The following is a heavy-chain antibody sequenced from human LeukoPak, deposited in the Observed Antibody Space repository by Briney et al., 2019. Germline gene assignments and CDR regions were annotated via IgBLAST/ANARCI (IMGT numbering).Heavy chain of an antibody. Sequence: GGSLRLSCAASGFTYTNYAMNWVRQAPEKGLEWVSVISGSGRSTYYADSVKGRFTISRDNAKNSLYLQMNSLRVEDTAVYYCARGRDGYTLIDAFDIWGQGTMVTVSS. V-gene: IGHV3-23*01. CDR3: ARGRDGYTLIDAFDI. D-gene: IGHD5-24*01. CDR1: GFTYTNYA. CDR2: ISGSGRST. J-gene: IGHJ3*02.